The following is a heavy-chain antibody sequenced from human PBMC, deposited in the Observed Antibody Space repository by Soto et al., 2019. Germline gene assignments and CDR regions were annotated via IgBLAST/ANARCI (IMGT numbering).Heavy chain of an antibody. D-gene: IGHD3-3*01. CDR3: ARTPSYYDFYGPDYYYYMDV. CDR1: GDSVSSNSAA. Sequence: SQTLSLTCVISGDSVSSNSAAWNWIRQSPSRGLEWLGRTYYRSRWYNDYAVSVRSRITVNADTSKNQFSLHLNSVTPADTAVYYCARTPSYYDFYGPDYYYYMDVWGKGTTVTVSS. V-gene: IGHV6-1*01. J-gene: IGHJ6*03. CDR2: TYYRSRWYN.